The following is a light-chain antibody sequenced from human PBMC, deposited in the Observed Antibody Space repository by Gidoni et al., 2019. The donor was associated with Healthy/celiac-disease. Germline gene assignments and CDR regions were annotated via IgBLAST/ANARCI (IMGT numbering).Light chain of an antibody. CDR2: AAS. Sequence: DIQMTQSPSSLSASVGDRVTLTCRASQSISSYLNWYQQKPWKAPKRLLYAASSLQSGVPSRFSGSGSGTDFTLTISSLQPEDFATYYCQQSYSTPTTFGQGTKVEIK. J-gene: IGKJ1*01. CDR3: QQSYSTPTT. V-gene: IGKV1-39*01. CDR1: QSISSY.